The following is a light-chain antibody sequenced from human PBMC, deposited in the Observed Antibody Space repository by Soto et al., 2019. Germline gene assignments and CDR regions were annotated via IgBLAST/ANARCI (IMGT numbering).Light chain of an antibody. CDR1: QGIRNY. V-gene: IGKV1-27*01. CDR2: VAS. CDR3: QKFDHAPRT. Sequence: DIQMTQSPSSLSASVGDRVTITCRASQGIRNYLAWYQQKPGKVPKLLIYVASTLQSGVPSRFSGSGSGTDFTLTISSLQPEDVRTYYCQKFDHAPRTFGQGTKVEIK. J-gene: IGKJ1*01.